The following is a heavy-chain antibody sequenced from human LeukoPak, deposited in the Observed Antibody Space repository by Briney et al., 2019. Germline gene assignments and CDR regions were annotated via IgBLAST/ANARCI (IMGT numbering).Heavy chain of an antibody. V-gene: IGHV5-51*01. Sequence: GESLKISCKAPGYSFDYYWIAWVRQMPGKGLEWMGIIYPDDSDSTYSPSFQGQVTISVDKSINTAHLQWSSLKASNTAIYYCARVGSVTNFGVVSYYFDYWGQGTLVTVSS. CDR3: ARVGSVTNFGVVSYYFDY. CDR2: IYPDDSDS. J-gene: IGHJ4*02. CDR1: GYSFDYYW. D-gene: IGHD3-3*01.